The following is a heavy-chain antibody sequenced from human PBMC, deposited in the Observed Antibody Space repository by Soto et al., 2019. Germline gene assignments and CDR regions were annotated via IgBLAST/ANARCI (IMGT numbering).Heavy chain of an antibody. CDR2: IKHDGSVQ. J-gene: IGHJ4*02. CDR3: ARAPYSNAWYRFDL. CDR1: GFTFSGYW. Sequence: QLVESGGGLVQPGGSLRLSCEASGFTFSGYWMSWVRPAPGKGLEWVADIKHDGSVQYYVDSVKGRLTISRDNAKKQLYLQMNGLRAEDTALYYCARAPYSNAWYRFDLWGQGTLVTVSS. V-gene: IGHV3-7*03. D-gene: IGHD4-4*01.